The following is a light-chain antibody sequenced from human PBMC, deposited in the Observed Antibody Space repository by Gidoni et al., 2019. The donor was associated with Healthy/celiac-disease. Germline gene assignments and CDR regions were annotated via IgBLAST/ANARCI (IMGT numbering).Light chain of an antibody. V-gene: IGLV2-14*01. Sequence: QSALTQPASVSGPPGQSITISCTGTSSDVGGYNYVSWYQQHPGKAPKLMIYEVSNRPSGVSNRFSGSKSGNTASLTISGRQAEDEADYYCSSYTSSSTLGVFGTGTKVTVL. CDR3: SSYTSSSTLGV. CDR2: EVS. CDR1: SSDVGGYNY. J-gene: IGLJ1*01.